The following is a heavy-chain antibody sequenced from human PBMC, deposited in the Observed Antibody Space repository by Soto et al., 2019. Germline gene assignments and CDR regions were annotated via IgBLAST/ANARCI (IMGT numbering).Heavy chain of an antibody. V-gene: IGHV3-7*01. J-gene: IGHJ6*03. CDR1: GFTFSSYW. CDR3: AREGEGDFWSGYYTHYYYMDV. CDR2: IKQDGSEK. D-gene: IGHD3-3*01. Sequence: EVQLVESGGGLVQPGGSLRLSCAASGFTFSSYWMSWVRQAPGKGLEWVANIKQDGSEKYYVDSVKGRFTISRDNDKNSLYLQMNSLRAEDTAVYYCAREGEGDFWSGYYTHYYYMDVWGKGTTVTVSS.